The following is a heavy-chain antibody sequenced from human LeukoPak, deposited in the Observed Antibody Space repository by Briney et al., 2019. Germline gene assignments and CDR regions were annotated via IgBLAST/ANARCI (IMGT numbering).Heavy chain of an antibody. D-gene: IGHD3-10*01. CDR2: ISYDGSNK. CDR1: GFTFSRYA. CDR3: ASIGSGSRSHRIDY. J-gene: IGHJ4*02. V-gene: IGHV3-30-3*01. Sequence: GGSLRLSCAASGFTFSRYAMHWVRQAPGKGLEWVAVISYDGSNKYYADSVKGRFTISRDNSKNTLYLQMNSLRAEDTAVYYCASIGSGSRSHRIDYWGQGTLVTVSS.